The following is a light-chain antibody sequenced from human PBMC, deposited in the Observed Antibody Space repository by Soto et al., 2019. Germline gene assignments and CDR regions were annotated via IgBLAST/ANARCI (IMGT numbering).Light chain of an antibody. V-gene: IGKV1-9*01. CDR2: TAS. CDR1: QGISNY. Sequence: DIQLSQSPSFLSASVGDRVTITCRASQGISNYLAWYQRKPGKAPKLLISTASILQSGVPSRFSGSGSGTEFTLTISSLQPEDFATYYCQQLTMYPITFGQGTRLEIK. CDR3: QQLTMYPIT. J-gene: IGKJ5*01.